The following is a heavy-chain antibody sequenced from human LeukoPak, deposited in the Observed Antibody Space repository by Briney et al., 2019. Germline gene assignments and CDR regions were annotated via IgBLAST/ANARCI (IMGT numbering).Heavy chain of an antibody. CDR1: GGSISSSSYY. CDR2: IYYSGST. J-gene: IGHJ4*02. Sequence: PSETLSLTCTVSGGSISSSSYYWGWIRQPPGKGLEWIGSIYYSGSTYYNPSLKSRVTISVDTSKNQFSLKLSSVTAADTAVYYCARHQDYGDPWAFDYWGQGNLVTVSS. D-gene: IGHD4-17*01. CDR3: ARHQDYGDPWAFDY. V-gene: IGHV4-39*01.